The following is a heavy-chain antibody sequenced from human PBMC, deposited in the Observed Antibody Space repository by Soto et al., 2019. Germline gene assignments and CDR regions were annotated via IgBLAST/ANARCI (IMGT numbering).Heavy chain of an antibody. CDR1: GFSLSTSGVG. Sequence: QITLKESGPPLVKPTQTLTLTCTFSGFSLSTSGVGVGWIRQPPGKALEWLALIYWDDDKRYSPSLKSRLTIXXDXPXTQVVLTMTNMDPVDTATYYCAHSFSSGWYRRPFDYWGQGTLVTVSS. CDR3: AHSFSSGWYRRPFDY. D-gene: IGHD6-19*01. J-gene: IGHJ4*02. V-gene: IGHV2-5*02. CDR2: IYWDDDK.